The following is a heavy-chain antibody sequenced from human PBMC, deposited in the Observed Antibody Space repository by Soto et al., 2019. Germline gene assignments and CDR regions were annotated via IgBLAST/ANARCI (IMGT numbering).Heavy chain of an antibody. CDR1: DGSISSYY. CDR2: IYYSGST. V-gene: IGHV4-59*01. Sequence: PSETLSLTCTVSDGSISSYYWSWIRQPPGKGLEWIGYIYYSGSTNYNPSLKSRVTISVDTSKNQFSLKLSSVTAADTAVYYCAREWRGFGSSYYFDYWGQGTLVTVSS. CDR3: AREWRGFGSSYYFDY. J-gene: IGHJ4*02. D-gene: IGHD3-10*01.